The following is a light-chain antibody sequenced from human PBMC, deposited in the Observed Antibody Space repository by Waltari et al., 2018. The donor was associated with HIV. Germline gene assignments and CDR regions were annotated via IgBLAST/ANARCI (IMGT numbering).Light chain of an antibody. CDR3: QHSRT. CDR1: QTIRTN. CDR2: APC. Sequence: IQMTQSPSSVSASVGDRVTITCRPSQTIRTNLNWYQHKPGKAPTLLLYAPCSLQSGVPSRCSGGGSGTDFTLTITSLQPEDFTTYYCQHSRTFGQGTKVE. V-gene: IGKV1-39*01. J-gene: IGKJ1*01.